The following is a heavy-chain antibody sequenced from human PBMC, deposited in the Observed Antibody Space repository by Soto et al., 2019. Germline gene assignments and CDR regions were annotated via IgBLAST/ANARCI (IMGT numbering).Heavy chain of an antibody. CDR3: ARGSVYYYDSSGYYTEYFQH. J-gene: IGHJ1*01. Sequence: PGGSLRLSCAASGFTFSSYAMHWVRQAPGNGLEWVAVISYDGSNKYYADPVKGRFTISRDNSKNTLYLQMNSLRAEDTAVYYCARGSVYYYDSSGYYTEYFQHWGQGTLVTVSS. CDR2: ISYDGSNK. V-gene: IGHV3-30-3*01. CDR1: GFTFSSYA. D-gene: IGHD3-22*01.